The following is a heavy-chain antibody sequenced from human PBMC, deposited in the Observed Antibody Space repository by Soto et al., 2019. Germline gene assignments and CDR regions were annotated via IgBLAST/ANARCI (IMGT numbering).Heavy chain of an antibody. CDR2: INGRSNYK. CDR1: GFSFSTYN. CDR3: VREDGFVGSNSAFDY. Sequence: GGSLRLSCATSGFSFSTYNMNWVRQAPGKGLEWVSSINGRSNYKYYTDSVKGRFAISRDNPKNSLYLLMDSLRVEDTAVYYCVREDGFVGSNSAFDYWGQGTLVTVSS. D-gene: IGHD1-26*01. V-gene: IGHV3-21*01. J-gene: IGHJ4*02.